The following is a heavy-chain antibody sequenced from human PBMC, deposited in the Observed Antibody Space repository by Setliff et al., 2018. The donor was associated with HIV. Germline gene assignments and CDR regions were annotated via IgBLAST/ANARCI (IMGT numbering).Heavy chain of an antibody. V-gene: IGHV1-8*01. CDR2: MNPNSGNT. J-gene: IGHJ4*02. D-gene: IGHD3-3*01. CDR1: GYTFINYD. CDR3: ARPSVRMARNGYDFGY. Sequence: ASVKVSCKASGYTFINYDINWVRQATGQGLEWMGWMNPNSGNTGYSQKFQGRVTMTRNTSTSTAYMELSSLTSEDTAVYYCARPSVRMARNGYDFGYWGQGTQVTVSS.